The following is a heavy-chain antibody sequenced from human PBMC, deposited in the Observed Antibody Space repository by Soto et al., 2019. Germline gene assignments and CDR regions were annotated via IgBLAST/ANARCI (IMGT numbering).Heavy chain of an antibody. CDR1: GFTFSSYG. Sequence: GGSLSLSCAASGFTFSSYGMHWVRQAPGKGLEWVAVISYDGSNKYYADSVKGRFTISRDNSKNTLYLQMNSLRAEDTAVYYCAKASRRYCSSTSCYFGFDYWGQGTLVTVSS. V-gene: IGHV3-30*18. J-gene: IGHJ4*02. CDR2: ISYDGSNK. D-gene: IGHD2-2*01. CDR3: AKASRRYCSSTSCYFGFDY.